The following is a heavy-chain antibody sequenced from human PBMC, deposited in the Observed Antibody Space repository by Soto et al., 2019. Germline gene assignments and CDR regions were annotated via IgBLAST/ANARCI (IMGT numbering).Heavy chain of an antibody. CDR1: GGTFSSYA. CDR3: ASPTYYYDSSGYYYWYFDL. Sequence: SVKVSCKASGGTFSSYAISWVRQAPGQGLEWMGGIIPIFGTANYAQKFQGRVTITADESTSTAYMELSSLRSEDTAVYYCASPTYYYDSSGYYYWYFDLWGRGTLVTVS. J-gene: IGHJ2*01. CDR2: IIPIFGTA. V-gene: IGHV1-69*13. D-gene: IGHD3-22*01.